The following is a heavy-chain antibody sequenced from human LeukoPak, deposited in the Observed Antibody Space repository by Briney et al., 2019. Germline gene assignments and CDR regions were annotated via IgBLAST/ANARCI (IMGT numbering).Heavy chain of an antibody. CDR3: ANRFVVVPAAIFTSAGSWFDP. CDR2: INHSGST. J-gene: IGHJ5*02. V-gene: IGHV4-34*01. CDR1: GGSFSGYY. Sequence: SETLSLTCAVYGGSFSGYYWSWIRQPPGMGLEWIGEINHSGSTNYNPSLKSRVTISVDTSKNQFSLKLSSVTAADTAVYYCANRFVVVPAAIFTSAGSWFDPWGQGTLVTVSS. D-gene: IGHD2-2*01.